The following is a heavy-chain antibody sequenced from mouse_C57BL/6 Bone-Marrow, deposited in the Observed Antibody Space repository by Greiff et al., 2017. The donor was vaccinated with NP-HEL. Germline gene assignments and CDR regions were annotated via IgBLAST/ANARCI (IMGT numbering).Heavy chain of an antibody. V-gene: IGHV5-6*01. CDR1: GFTFSSYG. CDR3: ARPRYYGSYYYAMDY. Sequence: EVQGVESGGDLVKPGGSLKLSCAASGFTFSSYGMSWVRQTPDKRLEWVATISSGGGYTYYPDSVKGRFTISRDNAKNTLYLQMSSLKSEDTAMYYCARPRYYGSYYYAMDYWGQGTSVTVSS. D-gene: IGHD1-1*01. J-gene: IGHJ4*01. CDR2: ISSGGGYT.